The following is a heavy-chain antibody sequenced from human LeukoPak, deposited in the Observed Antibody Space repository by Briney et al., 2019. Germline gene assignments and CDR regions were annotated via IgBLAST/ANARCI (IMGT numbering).Heavy chain of an antibody. CDR3: ARDRLPAAVDY. V-gene: IGHV1-46*01. Sequence: ASVKVSRKASGGTFSSYAISWVRQAPGQGLEWMGIINPSGGSTSYAQKFQGRVTMTRDTSTSTVYMELSSLRSEDTAVYYCARDRLPAAVDYWGQGTLVTVSS. D-gene: IGHD2-2*01. J-gene: IGHJ4*02. CDR2: INPSGGST. CDR1: GGTFSSYA.